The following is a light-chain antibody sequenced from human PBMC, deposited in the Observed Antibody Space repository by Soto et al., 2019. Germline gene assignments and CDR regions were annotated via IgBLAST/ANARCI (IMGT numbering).Light chain of an antibody. CDR2: EVT. CDR3: CSYAGSSTYV. J-gene: IGLJ1*01. V-gene: IGLV2-23*02. Sequence: QSALTQPASVSGSPGQSITISCTGSSSDVGRYDLVSWYQQHPGKVPKLIIHEVTKRSSGRSNRFSGSKSGNTASLTISGLQAEDEADYYCCSYAGSSTYVFGTGTKLTVL. CDR1: SSDVGRYDL.